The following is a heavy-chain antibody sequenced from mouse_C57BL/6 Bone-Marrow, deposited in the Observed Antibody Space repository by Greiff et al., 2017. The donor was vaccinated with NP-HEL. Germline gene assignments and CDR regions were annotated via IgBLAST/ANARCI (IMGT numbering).Heavy chain of an antibody. CDR3: ARSGFYYAWFAY. V-gene: IGHV1-81*01. D-gene: IGHD2-1*01. Sequence: QVQLKESGAELARPGASVKLSCKASGYTFTSYGISWVKQRTGQGLEWIGEIYPRSGNTYYNEKFKGKATLTADKSSSTAYMELRSLTSEDSAVYFCARSGFYYAWFAYWGQGTLVTVSA. J-gene: IGHJ3*01. CDR1: GYTFTSYG. CDR2: IYPRSGNT.